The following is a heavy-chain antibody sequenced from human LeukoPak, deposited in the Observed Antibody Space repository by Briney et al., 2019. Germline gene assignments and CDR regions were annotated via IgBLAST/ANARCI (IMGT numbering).Heavy chain of an antibody. CDR1: GFTVSSNY. D-gene: IGHD6-19*01. CDR3: ARSAVTGPGWIDP. CDR2: IYSGGST. V-gene: IGHV3-53*01. Sequence: GGSLRLSCAASGFTVSSNYMTWVRQAPGKGLEWVSGIYSGGSTYYADSVKGRFTISRDNSKNTLYLQVNGLRGDDTAVYYCARSAVTGPGWIDPWGQGTLVTVFS. J-gene: IGHJ5*02.